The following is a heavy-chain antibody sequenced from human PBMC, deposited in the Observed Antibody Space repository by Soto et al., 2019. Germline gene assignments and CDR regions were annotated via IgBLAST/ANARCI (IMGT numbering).Heavy chain of an antibody. D-gene: IGHD6-6*01. Sequence: QVQLVESGGGVVQPGRSLRLSCAASGFTFSSYAMHWVRQAPGKGLEWVAVISYDGSNKYYADSVKGRFTISRDNSKNTLYLQMNSLRAEDTAVYYCARDRGIAARPLGWFDPWGQGTLVTVSS. J-gene: IGHJ5*02. CDR3: ARDRGIAARPLGWFDP. CDR1: GFTFSSYA. CDR2: ISYDGSNK. V-gene: IGHV3-30-3*01.